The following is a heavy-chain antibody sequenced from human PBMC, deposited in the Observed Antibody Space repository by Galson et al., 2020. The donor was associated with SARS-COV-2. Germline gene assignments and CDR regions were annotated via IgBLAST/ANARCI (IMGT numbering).Heavy chain of an antibody. CDR1: GLTVSSNY. CDR2: IYSGGST. J-gene: IGHJ3*02. D-gene: IGHD3-22*01. CDR3: ARDLDSRGRTDAFDI. Sequence: QLGESLKISCAASGLTVSSNYMSWVRQAPGKGLEWVSVIYSGGSTYYADSVKGRFTISRDNSKNTLYLQMNSLRAKDTAVYYCARDLDSRGRTDAFDIWGQGTMVTVSS. V-gene: IGHV3-66*02.